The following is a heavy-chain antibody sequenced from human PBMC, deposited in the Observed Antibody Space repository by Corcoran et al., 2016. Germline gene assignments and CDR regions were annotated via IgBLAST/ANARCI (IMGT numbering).Heavy chain of an antibody. J-gene: IGHJ4*02. Sequence: EVQLVESGGGLVKPGGSLRLSCAASGFTFSNAWMNWVRQAPGKGLAWVGRIKSKTDGGTTDYAAPVKGRFTISRDDSKNTLYLQMNSLKTVDTAVYYCTTEVCSSTSCYTGFDYWGQGTLVTVSS. CDR1: GFTFSNAW. V-gene: IGHV3-15*07. D-gene: IGHD2-2*02. CDR3: TTEVCSSTSCYTGFDY. CDR2: IKSKTDGGTT.